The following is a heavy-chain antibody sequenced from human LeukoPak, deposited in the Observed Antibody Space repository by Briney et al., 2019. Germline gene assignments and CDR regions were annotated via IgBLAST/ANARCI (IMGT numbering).Heavy chain of an antibody. D-gene: IGHD3-3*01. CDR2: MNPNSGNT. V-gene: IGHV1-8*01. CDR1: GYTFTSYD. Sequence: GASVKVSCKASGYTFTSYDINWVRQATGQGLEWMGWMNPNSGNTGYAQKFQGRVTMTRNTSISTAYMELSSLRSGDTAVYYCARAPHTYYDFWSGSRSGGYFDYWGQGTLVTVSS. J-gene: IGHJ4*02. CDR3: ARAPHTYYDFWSGSRSGGYFDY.